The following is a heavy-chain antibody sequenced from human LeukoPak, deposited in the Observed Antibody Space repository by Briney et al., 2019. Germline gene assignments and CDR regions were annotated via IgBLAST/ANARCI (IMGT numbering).Heavy chain of an antibody. J-gene: IGHJ3*02. CDR3: GRGKELLGAFDI. CDR2: ISYDGSNT. D-gene: IGHD1-26*01. V-gene: IGHV3-30*04. CDR1: GFTFSSYA. Sequence: PGGSLRLSCAASGFTFSSYAMHWVRQAPGKGLEWVAVISYDGSNTYYADSVKGRFTISRDNSKNTLYMQMNSLRAEDTAVYYCGRGKELLGAFDIWGQGTMVTVSS.